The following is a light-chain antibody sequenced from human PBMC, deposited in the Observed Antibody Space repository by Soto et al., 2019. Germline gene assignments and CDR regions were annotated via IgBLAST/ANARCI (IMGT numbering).Light chain of an antibody. V-gene: IGKV2-30*01. J-gene: IGKJ1*01. CDR1: QILLYSDGGTS. CDR3: MQSIQLPRT. Sequence: DVLITQSPLSLPVTLVQPSSFSCMPRQILLYSDGGTSLNCFQQRPGQSPRRLIYNVSSRDSGVPDRLSGSGSGTDFILKISRVEAEDVGVYYCMQSIQLPRTFGQGTKVDIK. CDR2: NVS.